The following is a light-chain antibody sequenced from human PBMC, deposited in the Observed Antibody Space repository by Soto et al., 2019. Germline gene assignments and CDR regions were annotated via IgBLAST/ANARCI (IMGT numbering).Light chain of an antibody. V-gene: IGKV3D-20*02. CDR3: QQRSNLIT. Sequence: EIVLTQSPGTLSLSPGERATLSCRASQSVSSSYLAWYQQKPGQAPRLLIYGASSRATGIPARFSGSGSGTDFTLTISSLEPEDFAVYYCQQRSNLITFGQGTRLEIK. CDR1: QSVSSSY. J-gene: IGKJ5*01. CDR2: GAS.